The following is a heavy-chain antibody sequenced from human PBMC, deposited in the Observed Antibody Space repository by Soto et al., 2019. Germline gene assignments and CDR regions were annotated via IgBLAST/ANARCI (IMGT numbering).Heavy chain of an antibody. D-gene: IGHD3-10*01. Sequence: GGSLRLSCAASGFTFDDYGMSWVRQAPGKGLEWVSGINWNGGSTYYADSVKGRFTISRDNAKNPLYLQMNSLRAEDTAVYYCAKDSRITMVRGVVIPPGYWGQGTLVTVSS. CDR2: INWNGGST. CDR3: AKDSRITMVRGVVIPPGY. CDR1: GFTFDDYG. J-gene: IGHJ4*02. V-gene: IGHV3-20*04.